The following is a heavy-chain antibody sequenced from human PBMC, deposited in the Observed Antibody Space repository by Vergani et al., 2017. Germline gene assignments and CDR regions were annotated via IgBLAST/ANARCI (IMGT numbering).Heavy chain of an antibody. CDR2: INPNSGGT. D-gene: IGHD2-2*01. CDR3: ARVGTSSIRDYFYY. CDR1: GYTFTDYF. Sequence: QVQLVQSGAEVKKPGASVKVSCKASGYTFTDYFMHWVRQAPGQGLEWMGWINPNSGGTNYAQKFQGRVTMTRDTSISTAYMELNNLRSDDTALYYWARVGTSSIRDYFYYWGQGTLVTVSS. V-gene: IGHV1-2*02. J-gene: IGHJ4*02.